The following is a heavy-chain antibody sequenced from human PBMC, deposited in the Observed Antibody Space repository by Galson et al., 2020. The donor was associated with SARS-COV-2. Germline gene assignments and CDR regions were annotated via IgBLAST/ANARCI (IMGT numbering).Heavy chain of an antibody. CDR1: GGSFSGYS. Sequence: ETLSLTCAVYGGSFSGYSWTWIRQPPGKGLEWIGEINSGGNTNYSPSLRSRVTVSVDTSKNQFSLNLRSVTAADTALYYCARGHRGVVPSPVLGLGPYYSYYYMDVWAKGTAVIVSS. V-gene: IGHV4-34*01. CDR2: INSGGNT. CDR3: ARGHRGVVPSPVLGLGPYYSYYYMDV. D-gene: IGHD3-10*01. J-gene: IGHJ6*03.